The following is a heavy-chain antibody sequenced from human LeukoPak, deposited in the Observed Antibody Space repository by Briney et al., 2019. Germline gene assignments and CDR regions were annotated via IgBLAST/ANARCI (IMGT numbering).Heavy chain of an antibody. CDR1: GYTFTSYY. CDR2: INPSGGST. Sequence: ASVKVSCKASGYTFTSYYMHWVRQAPGQGLEWMGIINPSGGSTSYAQKFQGRVTMTRDTSTSTVYMELSSLRSEDTAVYYCARVGERYYDILTGYNWFDPWGQGTLVTVSS. J-gene: IGHJ5*02. V-gene: IGHV1-46*01. D-gene: IGHD3-9*01. CDR3: ARVGERYYDILTGYNWFDP.